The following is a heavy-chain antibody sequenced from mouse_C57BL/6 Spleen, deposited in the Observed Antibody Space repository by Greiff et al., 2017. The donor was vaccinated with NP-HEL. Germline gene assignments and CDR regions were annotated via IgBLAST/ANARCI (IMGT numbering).Heavy chain of an antibody. J-gene: IGHJ3*01. V-gene: IGHV1-64*01. D-gene: IGHD1-1*01. CDR1: GYTFTSYW. CDR3: ARWGTTVVARESLAY. Sequence: VQLQQPGAELVKPGASVKLSCKASGYTFTSYWMHWVKQRPGQGLEWIGMIHPNSGSTNYNEKFKSKATLTVDKSSSTAYMQLSSLTSEDSAVFDCARWGTTVVARESLAYWGQGALVTVSA. CDR2: IHPNSGST.